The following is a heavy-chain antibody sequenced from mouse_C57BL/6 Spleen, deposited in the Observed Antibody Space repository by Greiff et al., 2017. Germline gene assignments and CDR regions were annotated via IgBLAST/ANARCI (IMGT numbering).Heavy chain of an antibody. CDR1: GFNIKNTY. D-gene: IGHD1-1*01. V-gene: IGHV14-3*01. J-gene: IGHJ1*03. Sequence: EVQRVESVAELVRPGASVKLSCTASGFNIKNTYMHWVKQRPEQGLEWIGRIDPANGNTKYAPKFQGKATITADTSSNTAYLQLSSLTSEDTAIYYCARPTTVVPSRYFDVWGTGTTVTVSS. CDR3: ARPTTVVPSRYFDV. CDR2: IDPANGNT.